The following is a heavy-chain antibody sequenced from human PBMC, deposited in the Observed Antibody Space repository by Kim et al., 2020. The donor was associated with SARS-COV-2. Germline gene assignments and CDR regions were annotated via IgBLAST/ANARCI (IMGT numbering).Heavy chain of an antibody. CDR1: GYTFTSYG. V-gene: IGHV1-18*01. Sequence: ASVKVSCKASGYTFTSYGISWVRQAPGQGLEWMGWISAYNGNTNYAQKLQGRVTMTTDTSTSTAYMELRSLRSDDTAVYYCAASPGEMGIVVVPAAIPPDYYYGMDVWGQGTTVTVSS. CDR3: AASPGEMGIVVVPAAIPPDYYYGMDV. J-gene: IGHJ6*02. CDR2: ISAYNGNT. D-gene: IGHD2-2*02.